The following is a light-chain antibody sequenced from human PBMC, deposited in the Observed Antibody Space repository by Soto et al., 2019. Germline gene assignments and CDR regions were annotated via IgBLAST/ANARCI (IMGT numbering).Light chain of an antibody. J-gene: IGLJ3*02. CDR2: EVN. CDR3: ASYAGGTNFMV. V-gene: IGLV2-23*02. Sequence: QSALTQPASVSGSLGQSITISCTGSKSDIGIYNLVSWYQQDPGKAPKLIIFEVNKRPSGISSRFSGYKSANTASLTIAGLQPDDESKYYCASYAGGTNFMVFGGGTKVTVL. CDR1: KSDIGIYNL.